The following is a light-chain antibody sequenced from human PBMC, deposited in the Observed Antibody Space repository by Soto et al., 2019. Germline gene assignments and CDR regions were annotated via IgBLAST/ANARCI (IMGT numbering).Light chain of an antibody. V-gene: IGKV3-15*01. CDR1: QSVSSN. Sequence: EIVMTQSPATLSVSPGERATLSCRASQSVSSNLAWYQQKPGQAPRLLIYGASTRATGIPARFSGSGSGTXXXXXXXXXXXXXFAVYYCQQYNNWLWTXXXXXKVEXX. CDR2: GAS. CDR3: QQYNNWLWT. J-gene: IGKJ1*01.